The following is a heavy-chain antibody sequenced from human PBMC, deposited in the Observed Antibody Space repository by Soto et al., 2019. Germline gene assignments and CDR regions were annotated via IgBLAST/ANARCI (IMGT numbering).Heavy chain of an antibody. CDR3: ARGLVVVPAATYYYYGMDV. D-gene: IGHD2-2*01. CDR2: IWYDGSNK. CDR1: GFTFSSYG. V-gene: IGHV3-33*01. J-gene: IGHJ6*02. Sequence: GGSLRLSCAASGFTFSSYGMRWVRQAPGKGLEWVAVIWYDGSNKYYADSVKGRFTISRDNSKNTLYLQMNSLRAEDTAVYYCARGLVVVPAATYYYYGMDVWGQGTTVTVSS.